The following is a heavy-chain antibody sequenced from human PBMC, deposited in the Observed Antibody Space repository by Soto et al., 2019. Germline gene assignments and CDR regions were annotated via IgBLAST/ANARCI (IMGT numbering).Heavy chain of an antibody. CDR2: IVPIFGIA. CDR3: ATGRSSCWYGGVFDY. V-gene: IGHV1-69*01. CDR1: GGTFRSYA. J-gene: IGHJ4*02. D-gene: IGHD6-19*01. Sequence: QVQLVQSGTEVKKPGSSVNVSCKTSGGTFRSYAISWVRQAPGQGLEWMGVIVPIFGIANYAQKLQGRVTITADETTSTAYLELSSLRSEDTAVYYYATGRSSCWYGGVFDYWGQGTLVTVSS.